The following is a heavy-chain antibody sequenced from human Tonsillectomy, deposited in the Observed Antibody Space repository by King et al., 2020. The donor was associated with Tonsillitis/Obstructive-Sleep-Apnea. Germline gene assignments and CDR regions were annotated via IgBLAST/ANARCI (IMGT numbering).Heavy chain of an antibody. D-gene: IGHD3-3*01. CDR2: IYYTGST. CDR3: ARGRFLEWLLVV. Sequence: VQLQESGPGLVKPSETLSLSCTVSGGSVSGGGYYWSWIRQPPGKGLEWIGYIYYTGSTNYNPSRKSRGTISVDTSKNQLSLKLSSVTAADTAVYYCARGRFLEWLLVVWGQGALVTVSS. CDR1: GGSVSGGGYY. V-gene: IGHV4-61*08. J-gene: IGHJ4*02.